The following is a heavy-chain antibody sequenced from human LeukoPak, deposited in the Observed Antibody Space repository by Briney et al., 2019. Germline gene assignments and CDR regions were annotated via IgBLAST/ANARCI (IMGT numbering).Heavy chain of an antibody. CDR1: GGSISSGSYY. V-gene: IGHV4-61*02. D-gene: IGHD5/OR15-5a*01. CDR3: AREIVSSYYYNGMDV. CDR2: IYTSGST. J-gene: IGHJ6*02. Sequence: PSETLSLTCTVSGGSISSGSYYWSWIRQPAGKGLEWIGRIYTSGSTNYNPSLKSRVTISVDTAKNQFSLSLSSVTAADTAVYFCAREIVSSYYYNGMDVWGQGTTVTVSS.